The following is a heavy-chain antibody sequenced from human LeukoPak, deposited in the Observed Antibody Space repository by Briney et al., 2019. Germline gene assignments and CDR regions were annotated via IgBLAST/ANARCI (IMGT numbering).Heavy chain of an antibody. CDR2: LNAYNGNT. CDR1: GYTFTRYG. CDR3: ARVDDYYDSSGYYYSVPNYFDY. J-gene: IGHJ4*02. V-gene: IGHV1-18*01. Sequence: ASVKVSCKASGYTFTRYGISWVRQAPGQGLEWMGWLNAYNGNTNYAQKLLGRVTMTTDTSTSTAYMELRSLRSDDTAVYYCARVDDYYDSSGYYYSVPNYFDYWGQGTLVTASS. D-gene: IGHD3-22*01.